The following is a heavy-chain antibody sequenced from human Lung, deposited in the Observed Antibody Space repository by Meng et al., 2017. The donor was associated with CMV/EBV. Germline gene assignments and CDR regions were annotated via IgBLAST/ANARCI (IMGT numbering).Heavy chain of an antibody. D-gene: IGHD4-17*01. J-gene: IGHJ4*02. V-gene: IGHV3-9*01. CDR1: GFTFDDYA. CDR3: AKDIFPATVTTSFLDY. Sequence: GGSLRLSCAASGFTFDDYAMHWVRQAPGKGLEWVSGISWNSGSIGYADSVKGRFTISRDNAKNSLYLQMNSLRAEDTALYYCAKDIFPATVTTSFLDYWGQRTLVTVSS. CDR2: ISWNSGSI.